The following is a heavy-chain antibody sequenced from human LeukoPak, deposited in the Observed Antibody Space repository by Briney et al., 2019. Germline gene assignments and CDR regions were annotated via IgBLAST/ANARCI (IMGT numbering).Heavy chain of an antibody. CDR3: VRHLSAGRPAFDI. V-gene: IGHV4-59*08. CDR1: GGSINSYY. CDR2: IYYGGST. D-gene: IGHD2-15*01. Sequence: SETLSLTCTVSGGSINSYYWSWIRQPPGKGLEWIGYIYYGGSTNYNPSLKSRVTISVDTSNNKFSLKLTSLTAADTAVYYCVRHLSAGRPAFDIWGQGTMVTVSS. J-gene: IGHJ3*02.